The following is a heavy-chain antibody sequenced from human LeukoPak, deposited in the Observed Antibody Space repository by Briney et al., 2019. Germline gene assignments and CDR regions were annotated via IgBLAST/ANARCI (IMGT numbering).Heavy chain of an antibody. J-gene: IGHJ3*02. CDR2: ISSSSSYI. CDR1: GFTFSSYS. V-gene: IGHV3-21*01. D-gene: IGHD2-2*02. Sequence: GGSLRLSCAASGFTFSSYSMNWVRQAPGKGLEWVSSISSSSSYICYADSMKGRFTISRDNAKNSLYLQMNSLRAEDTAVYYCARSVGFCSSASCYTAFDIWGQGTMVTVSS. CDR3: ARSVGFCSSASCYTAFDI.